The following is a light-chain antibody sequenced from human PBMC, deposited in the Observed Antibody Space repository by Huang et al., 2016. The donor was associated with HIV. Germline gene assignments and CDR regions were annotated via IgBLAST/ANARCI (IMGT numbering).Light chain of an antibody. J-gene: IGKJ1*01. V-gene: IGKV3-20*01. CDR1: QSVSSSY. Sequence: EIVLTQSPGTLSLSPGERATLSCRASQSVSSSYLAWYQQKPGQAPRLLISGASSRATGSPDRFSGSGSGTDFTLTISRLEPEDFAVYYCQQYGTSLTWTFGQGTKVEIK. CDR2: GAS. CDR3: QQYGTSLTWT.